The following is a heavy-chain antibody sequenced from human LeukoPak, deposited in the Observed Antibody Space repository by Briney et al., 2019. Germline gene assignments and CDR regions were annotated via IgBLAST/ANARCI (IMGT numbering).Heavy chain of an antibody. Sequence: GASVRVSCKASGGTFSSYAISWVRQAPGQGLEWMGGIITIFGTANYAQKFQGRVTITADASTSTAYMELSTLRSEDTAVYYCARDLGVDFSDSGDYRHPLHFDYWGQGTLVTVSS. CDR3: ARDLGVDFSDSGDYRHPLHFDY. V-gene: IGHV1-69*13. CDR1: GGTFSSYA. D-gene: IGHD4-17*01. J-gene: IGHJ4*02. CDR2: IITIFGTA.